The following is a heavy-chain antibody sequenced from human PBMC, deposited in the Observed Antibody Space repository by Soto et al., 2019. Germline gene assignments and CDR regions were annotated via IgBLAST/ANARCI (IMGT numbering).Heavy chain of an antibody. D-gene: IGHD3-16*01. CDR1: GFTFSSYG. J-gene: IGHJ4*02. CDR3: AKLREFVVLPAGILDY. Sequence: EVQLLESGGGLVQPGGSLRLTCAASGFTFSSYGISWIRLSPGKGLEWVSVISGGGDTTYYTPSVKGRFTISRDDLRSTLYLQMNSLRTEETGIYYCAKLREFVVLPAGILDYWGPGTLVTVSS. CDR2: ISGGGDTT. V-gene: IGHV3-23*01.